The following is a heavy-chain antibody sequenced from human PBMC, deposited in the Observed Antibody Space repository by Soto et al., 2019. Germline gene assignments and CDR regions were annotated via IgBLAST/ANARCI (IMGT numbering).Heavy chain of an antibody. CDR3: ATLPPRVVASLLPIPT. CDR2: IYHSGNT. J-gene: IGHJ5*02. Sequence: VQLRQSGPGLVKPSGTLSLTCAVSGGSISSSNWWTWVRQAPGKGLEWIGEIYHSGNTYYNPSLKARVTITVAKSNNQFSLKLNSVTAADTAVYYCATLPPRVVASLLPIPTWGQGTLVTVSS. V-gene: IGHV4-4*02. CDR1: GGSISSSNW. D-gene: IGHD1-26*01.